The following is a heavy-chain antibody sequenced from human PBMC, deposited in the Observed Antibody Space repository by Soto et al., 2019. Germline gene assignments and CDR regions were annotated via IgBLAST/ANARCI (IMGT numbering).Heavy chain of an antibody. J-gene: IGHJ4*02. CDR3: ARHGLGLITYYFDY. CDR1: GGSISSSSYY. CDR2: IYYSGST. Sequence: SETLSLTCTVSGGSISSSSYYWGWIRQPPGKGLEWIGSIYYSGSTYYNPSLKSRVTISVDTSKNQFSLKLRAVTAADTAVYYCARHGLGLITYYFDYWGQGTLVTVSS. V-gene: IGHV4-39*01. D-gene: IGHD6-19*01.